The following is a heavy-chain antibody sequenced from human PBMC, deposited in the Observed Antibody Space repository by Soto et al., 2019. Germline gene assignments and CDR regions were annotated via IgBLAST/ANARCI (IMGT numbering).Heavy chain of an antibody. D-gene: IGHD3-22*01. CDR3: ARDFFTMIVVVTPDAFDI. CDR2: ISAYNGNT. J-gene: IGHJ3*02. V-gene: IGHV1-18*04. Sequence: GASVKVSCKASGYTFTSYGISWVRQAPGQGLEWMGWISAYNGNTNYAQKLQGRVTMTTDTSTSTAYMELRSLRSDDTAVYYCARDFFTMIVVVTPDAFDIWGQGTMVTVSS. CDR1: GYTFTSYG.